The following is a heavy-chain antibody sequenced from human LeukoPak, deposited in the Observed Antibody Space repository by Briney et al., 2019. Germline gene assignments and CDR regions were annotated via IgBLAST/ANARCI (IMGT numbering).Heavy chain of an antibody. D-gene: IGHD5-18*01. V-gene: IGHV4-59*01. CDR3: ARTTEGGYTYDYFYYYYMDV. Sequence: SETLSLTCTVSGGSISSYYWSWIRQPPGKGLEWIGYIYYSGSTNYNPSLKSRVTISVDLSENQFSLKLSSVTAADTAVYYCARTTEGGYTYDYFYYYYMDVWGKGTTVTISS. J-gene: IGHJ6*03. CDR2: IYYSGST. CDR1: GGSISSYY.